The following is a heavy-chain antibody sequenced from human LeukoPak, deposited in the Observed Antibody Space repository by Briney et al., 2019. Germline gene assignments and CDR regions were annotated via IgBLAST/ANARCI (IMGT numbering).Heavy chain of an antibody. Sequence: PGGSLRLSCAASGFSFSSYSMNWVRHAPGKGLEWVAYIAYTGTIHYADSVRGRFAISRDNAKNSLYLQLNSLRVEDTAVYYCARDPHSLDYWGQGTRVTVSS. CDR3: ARDPHSLDY. J-gene: IGHJ4*02. CDR2: IAYTGTI. V-gene: IGHV3-48*01. CDR1: GFSFSSYS.